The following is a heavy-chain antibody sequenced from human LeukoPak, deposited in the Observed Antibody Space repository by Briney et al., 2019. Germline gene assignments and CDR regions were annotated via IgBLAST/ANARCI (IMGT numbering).Heavy chain of an antibody. V-gene: IGHV3-74*01. CDR3: ARPGGYGYWYFDL. CDR2: INSDGSST. J-gene: IGHJ2*01. Sequence: GGSLRLSCAASGFTFSSYWMHWVRQAPGKGLVWVSRINSDGSSTSYADSVKGRFTISRDNAKNTLYLQMNSLRAEDTAAYYCARPGGYGYWYFDLWGRGTLVTVSS. CDR1: GFTFSSYW. D-gene: IGHD5-12*01.